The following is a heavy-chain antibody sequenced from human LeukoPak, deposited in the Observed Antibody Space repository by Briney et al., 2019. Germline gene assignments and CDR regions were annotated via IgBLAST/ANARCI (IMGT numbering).Heavy chain of an antibody. Sequence: ASVKVSCKASGYTFTSHYMHWVRQAPGQGLEWMGLINPSGSSTLYAQKFQGRVTMTRDMSTTTDYMELSSLRSEDTAVYYCARVLRYCSGGNCYSGGLGYMDVWGKGTTVTISS. CDR1: GYTFTSHY. CDR2: INPSGSST. J-gene: IGHJ6*03. D-gene: IGHD2-15*01. V-gene: IGHV1-46*01. CDR3: ARVLRYCSGGNCYSGGLGYMDV.